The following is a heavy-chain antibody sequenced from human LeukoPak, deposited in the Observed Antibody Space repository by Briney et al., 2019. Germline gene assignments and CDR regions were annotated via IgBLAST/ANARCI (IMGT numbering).Heavy chain of an antibody. CDR1: GGTFSSYA. CDR2: IIPILGIA. Sequence: GSSVKVSCKASGGTFSSYAISWVRQAPGQGLEWMGRIIPILGIANYAQKFQGRVTITADKSTSTAYMELSSLGSEDTAVYYCARGSIRNWRIDYWGQGTLVTVSS. J-gene: IGHJ4*02. D-gene: IGHD1-1*01. V-gene: IGHV1-69*04. CDR3: ARGSIRNWRIDY.